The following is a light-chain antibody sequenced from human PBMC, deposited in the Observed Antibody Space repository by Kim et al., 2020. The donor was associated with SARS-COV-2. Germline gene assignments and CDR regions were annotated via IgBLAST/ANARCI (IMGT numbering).Light chain of an antibody. CDR3: QQYDNLSLT. CDR1: QDINNY. Sequence: DIQMTQSPSSLSASIGDRVTITCQASQDINNYLNWYQQKPGKAPKLLIYDASNLETGVPSRFSGSGSGTDFTFTISSLQPEDIATYYCQQYDNLSLTFGGGTKVDIK. V-gene: IGKV1-33*01. J-gene: IGKJ4*01. CDR2: DAS.